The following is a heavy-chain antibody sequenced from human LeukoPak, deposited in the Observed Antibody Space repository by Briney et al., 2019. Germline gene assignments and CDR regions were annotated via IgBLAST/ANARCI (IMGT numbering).Heavy chain of an antibody. V-gene: IGHV4-39*01. D-gene: IGHD2-15*01. CDR2: IYYSGST. CDR3: ARLKGEVAASTDFDY. J-gene: IGHJ4*02. Sequence: PSETLSLTCTVSGGSISSSSYYWGWIRQPPGKGLEWIGSIYYSGSTYYNPSLKSRLTISVDTSKNQFSLKLSSVTAADTAVYYCARLKGEVAASTDFDYWGQGTLVTVSS. CDR1: GGSISSSSYY.